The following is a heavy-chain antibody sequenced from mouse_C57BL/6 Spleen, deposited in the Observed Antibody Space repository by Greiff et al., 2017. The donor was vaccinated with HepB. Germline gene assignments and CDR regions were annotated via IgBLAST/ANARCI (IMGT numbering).Heavy chain of an antibody. V-gene: IGHV5-4*01. Sequence: EVKLVESGGGLVKPGGSLKLSCAASGFTFSSYAMSWVRQTPEKRLEWVATISDGGSYTYYPDNVKGRFTISRDNAKNNLYLQMSHLKSEDTAMYYCAREGGVWNYAMDYWGQGTSVTVSS. CDR3: AREGGVWNYAMDY. CDR1: GFTFSSYA. CDR2: ISDGGSYT. J-gene: IGHJ4*01. D-gene: IGHD2-10*02.